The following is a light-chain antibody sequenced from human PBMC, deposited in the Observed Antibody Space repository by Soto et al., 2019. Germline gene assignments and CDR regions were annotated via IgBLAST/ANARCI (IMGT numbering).Light chain of an antibody. CDR3: YTPRT. J-gene: IGKJ1*01. CDR1: QSITTW. Sequence: DIQMTQSPSTLSASVGDRVVITCRASQSITTWLAWYQQKPAKAPKLLIYDASSLESGVPSRFSGSGSGTEFTLTISSLQPDDFATYSTYTPRTFGQGTKVDI. V-gene: IGKV1-5*01. CDR2: DAS.